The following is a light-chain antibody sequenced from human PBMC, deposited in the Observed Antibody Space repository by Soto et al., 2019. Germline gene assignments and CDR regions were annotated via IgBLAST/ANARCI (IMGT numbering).Light chain of an antibody. J-gene: IGKJ2*01. Sequence: EIVITQSPATLSVSPGERATVSCRASQTVSSNLAWYQQKLGQAPRLLIHGPSTRATGVPARFSGGGTGTEFTITISGVQSEDFAVYYCQQYHNWTRQYTFGEGTKLQIK. V-gene: IGKV3-15*01. CDR1: QTVSSN. CDR3: QQYHNWTRQYT. CDR2: GPS.